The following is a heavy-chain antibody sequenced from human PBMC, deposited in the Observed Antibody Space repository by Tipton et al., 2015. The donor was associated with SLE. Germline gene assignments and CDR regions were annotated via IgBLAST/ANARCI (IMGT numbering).Heavy chain of an antibody. Sequence: TLSLTCTVSGGSISSYYWSWIRQPAGKGLEWIGRIYTSGSTNYNPSLKSRVTMSVDTSKNQFSLKLSSVTAADTAVYYCARHTRAYDSSGYLDYWGQGTLVTVSS. CDR1: GGSISSYY. CDR2: IYTSGST. CDR3: ARHTRAYDSSGYLDY. D-gene: IGHD3-22*01. V-gene: IGHV4-4*07. J-gene: IGHJ4*02.